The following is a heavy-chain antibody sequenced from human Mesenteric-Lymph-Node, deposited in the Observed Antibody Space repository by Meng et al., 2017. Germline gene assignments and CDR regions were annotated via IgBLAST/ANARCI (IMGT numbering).Heavy chain of an antibody. Sequence: QVQLQPGGAGLLKPSETLSLTCAVYGGSFSGYYWSWIRQPPGKGLEWIGEINHSGRTNYNPSLKSRVTISEDTSKNQFSLKLSSVTAADTAVYYCASAGYYYDSSGQTAYYFDYWGQGTLVTVSS. V-gene: IGHV4-34*01. CDR3: ASAGYYYDSSGQTAYYFDY. CDR2: INHSGRT. J-gene: IGHJ4*02. CDR1: GGSFSGYY. D-gene: IGHD3-22*01.